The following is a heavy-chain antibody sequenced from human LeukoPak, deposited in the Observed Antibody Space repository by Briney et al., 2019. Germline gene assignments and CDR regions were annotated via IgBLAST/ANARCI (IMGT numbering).Heavy chain of an antibody. D-gene: IGHD1-1*01. CDR3: AKMPHLNYNDVPDY. CDR1: GFTFSRHG. V-gene: IGHV3-33*06. Sequence: PGGSLRLSCAASGFTFSRHGMHWVRQAPGKGLEWVAIIWYDGSSAYYADSVKGRFTVSRDNSKNTFYLEMNSLRAEDSAVYYCAKMPHLNYNDVPDYWGQGTLVTVSS. CDR2: IWYDGSSA. J-gene: IGHJ4*02.